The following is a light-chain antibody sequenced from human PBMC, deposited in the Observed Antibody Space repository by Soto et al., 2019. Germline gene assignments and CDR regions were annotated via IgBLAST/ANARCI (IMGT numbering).Light chain of an antibody. V-gene: IGKV1-27*01. J-gene: IGKJ1*01. Sequence: IQITKPLPSWSESFEDRVTITGGASQGISNYLAWYQQKPGKVPKLLIYAASTLQSGVPSRFSGSGSGADFTLTISSLQPEDVATYYCQKCNSAPRTFGQGTKVDI. CDR1: QGISNY. CDR3: QKCNSAPRT. CDR2: AAS.